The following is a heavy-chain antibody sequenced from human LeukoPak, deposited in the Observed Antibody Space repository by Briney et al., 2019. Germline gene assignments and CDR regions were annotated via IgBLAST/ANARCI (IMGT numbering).Heavy chain of an antibody. CDR3: ARASSLYYYYYYYMDV. CDR2: MNPNSGNT. J-gene: IGHJ6*03. V-gene: IGHV1-8*01. Sequence: ASVKVSCKASGYTFTSYDIKWVRQATGQGLEWMGWMNPNSGNTGYAQKFQGRVTMTRNTSISTAYMELSSLRSEDTAVYYCARASSLYYYYYYYMDVWGKGTTVTVSS. CDR1: GYTFTSYD.